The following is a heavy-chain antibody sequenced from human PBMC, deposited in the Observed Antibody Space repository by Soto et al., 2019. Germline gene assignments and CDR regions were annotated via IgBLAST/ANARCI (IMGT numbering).Heavy chain of an antibody. CDR2: IYYSGST. D-gene: IGHD3-10*02. V-gene: IGHV4-59*01. CDR3: ARGPSYIRPRWFDP. J-gene: IGHJ5*02. CDR1: GGSISSYY. Sequence: SETLSLTCTVSGGSISSYYWSWIRQPPGKGLEWIGYIYYSGSTNYNPSLKSRVTISVDTSKNQFSLKLSSVTAADTAVYYCARGPSYIRPRWFDPWGQGTLVTVSS.